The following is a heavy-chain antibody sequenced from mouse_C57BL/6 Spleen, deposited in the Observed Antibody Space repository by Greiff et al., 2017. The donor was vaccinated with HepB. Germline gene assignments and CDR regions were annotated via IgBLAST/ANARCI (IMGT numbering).Heavy chain of an antibody. Sequence: QVQLQQPGAELVKPGASVKLSCKASGYTFTSYWMHWVKQRPGQGLEWIGMIHPNSGSTNYNEKFKSKATLTVDKSSSTAYMQLSSLTSEDSAVYYCARSRGGYAMDYWGQGTSVTVSS. CDR3: ARSRGGYAMDY. J-gene: IGHJ4*01. CDR2: IHPNSGST. CDR1: GYTFTSYW. V-gene: IGHV1-64*01.